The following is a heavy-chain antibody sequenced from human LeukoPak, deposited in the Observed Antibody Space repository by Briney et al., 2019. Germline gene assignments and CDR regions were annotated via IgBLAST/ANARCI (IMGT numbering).Heavy chain of an antibody. CDR3: ARERYGDFDY. J-gene: IGHJ4*02. CDR1: GGSISSYY. D-gene: IGHD4-17*01. Sequence: SETLSLTCTVPGGSISSYYWSWIRQPPGKGLEWIGYIYYSGSTNYNPSLKSRVTISVDTSKNQFSLKLSSVTAADTAVYYCARERYGDFDYWGQGTLVTVSS. CDR2: IYYSGST. V-gene: IGHV4-59*01.